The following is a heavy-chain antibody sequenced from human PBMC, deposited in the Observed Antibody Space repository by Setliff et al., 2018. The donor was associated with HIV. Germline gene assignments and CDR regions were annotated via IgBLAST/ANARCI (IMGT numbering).Heavy chain of an antibody. D-gene: IGHD6-13*01. V-gene: IGHV1-69*13. CDR3: ASHLKLAATGTFDY. CDR2: ILGTP. Sequence: EASVKVSCKASGYTFTGYYVHWVRQAPGQGLEWMGGILGTPKYAQKFQGRVAITADESTSTAYMELSNLRSEDTAVYYCASHLKLAATGTFDYWGQGTLVTVSS. J-gene: IGHJ4*02. CDR1: GYTFTGYY.